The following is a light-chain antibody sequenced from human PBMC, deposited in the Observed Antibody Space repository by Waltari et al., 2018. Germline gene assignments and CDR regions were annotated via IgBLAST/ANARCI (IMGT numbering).Light chain of an antibody. J-gene: IGKJ1*01. V-gene: IGKV1-39*01. CDR2: AAS. Sequence: DVQMTQSPSSLSGSVGDWVTISCRASQNIYTLLNWYRQKPGTAPGLLVYAASYRLSGVPSRFRGSGSGTDFTLTISSLQTEDFATYYCQQTYVAPPTFGQGTKVDI. CDR3: QQTYVAPPT. CDR1: QNIYTL.